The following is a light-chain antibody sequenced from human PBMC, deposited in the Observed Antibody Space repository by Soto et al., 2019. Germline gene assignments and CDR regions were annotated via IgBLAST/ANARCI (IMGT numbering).Light chain of an antibody. J-gene: IGKJ4*01. CDR3: QQRNSYPLT. V-gene: IGKV1-9*01. CDR2: AAS. CDR1: QGISSY. Sequence: DIQLTQSPSFLSASVGDRVTITCRASQGISSYLAWYQQKPGKAPKLLIYAASTLQSVVPSRFSGSGSETDFPLTINSLQREDFATYYCQQRNSYPLTFGGGTKVEIK.